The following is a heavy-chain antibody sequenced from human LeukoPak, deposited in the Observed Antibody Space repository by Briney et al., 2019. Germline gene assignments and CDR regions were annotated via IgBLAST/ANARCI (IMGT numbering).Heavy chain of an antibody. CDR3: ARNSRYGEFDY. Sequence: PSETLSLTCTVSGGSISPYYWSWIRQPAGKGLEWIGRIYTTGSTNYNPSLKSRVTMSVDTSRNQFSLKLSSLTAADTAMYYCARNSRYGEFDYWGQGTLVTVSS. J-gene: IGHJ4*02. V-gene: IGHV4-4*07. D-gene: IGHD4-17*01. CDR1: GGSISPYY. CDR2: IYTTGST.